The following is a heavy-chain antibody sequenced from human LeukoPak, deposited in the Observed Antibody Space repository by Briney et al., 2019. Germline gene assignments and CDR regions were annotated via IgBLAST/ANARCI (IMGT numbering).Heavy chain of an antibody. D-gene: IGHD3-3*01. CDR2: IYYSGST. J-gene: IGHJ3*02. CDR3: ARASFGSGNFNRKYAFDI. V-gene: IGHV4-30-4*01. CDR1: GGSISSGDYY. Sequence: SETLSLTCTVSGGSISSGDYYWSWIRQPPGKGLEWIGYIYYSGSTYYNPSLKSRVTMSVDTSKNQFSLKLSSVTAADTAVYYCARASFGSGNFNRKYAFDIWGQGTMVTVSS.